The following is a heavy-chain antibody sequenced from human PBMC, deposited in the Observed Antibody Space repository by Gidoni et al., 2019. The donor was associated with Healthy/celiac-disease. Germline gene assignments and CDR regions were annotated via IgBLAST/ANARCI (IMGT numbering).Heavy chain of an antibody. CDR2: ISSSSSYI. Sequence: EGQLVESGGGLVKPGGSLRLSCAASGFTFSSYSMNWVRQAPGKGLEWVSSISSSSSYIYYADSVKGRCTISRDNAKNSLYLQMNSLRAEDTAVYYCARAAADFFDYWGQGTLVTVSS. CDR3: ARAAADFFDY. V-gene: IGHV3-21*02. J-gene: IGHJ4*02. D-gene: IGHD2-2*01. CDR1: GFTFSSYS.